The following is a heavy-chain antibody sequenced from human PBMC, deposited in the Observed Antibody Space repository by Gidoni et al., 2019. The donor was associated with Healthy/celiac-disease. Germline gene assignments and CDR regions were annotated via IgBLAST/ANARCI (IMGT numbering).Heavy chain of an antibody. V-gene: IGHV3-53*01. CDR1: GFTVSSNY. Sequence: EVQLVESGGGVIQPGGSLRLSCAASGFTVSSNYMRWFRQSPGKGLEWVSVIYSGGSTYYADSVKCRFTISRDNSKNTLYLQMNSLRAEDTAVYYCARDPSYYYYGIDVWGQGTTVTVSS. CDR3: ARDPSYYYYGIDV. J-gene: IGHJ6*02. CDR2: IYSGGST.